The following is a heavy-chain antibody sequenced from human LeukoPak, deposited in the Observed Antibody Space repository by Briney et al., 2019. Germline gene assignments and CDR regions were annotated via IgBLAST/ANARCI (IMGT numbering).Heavy chain of an antibody. V-gene: IGHV3-30*04. J-gene: IGHJ6*02. CDR1: GFTFSSYA. CDR2: ISYDGSNK. D-gene: IGHD2-2*01. CDR3: VGYCSSTSCQLYYYYYCGMDV. Sequence: GGSLRLSCAASGFTFSSYAMHWVRQAPGKGLEWVAVISYDGSNKYYADSVKGRFTISRDNSKNTLYLQMNSLRAEDTAVYYCVGYCSSTSCQLYYYYYCGMDVWGQGTTVTVSS.